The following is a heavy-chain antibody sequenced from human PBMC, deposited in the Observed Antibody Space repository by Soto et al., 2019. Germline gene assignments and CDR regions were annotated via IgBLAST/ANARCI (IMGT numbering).Heavy chain of an antibody. D-gene: IGHD4-17*01. CDR2: IYYSGST. CDR1: GGSISSGDYY. V-gene: IGHV4-30-4*01. J-gene: IGHJ6*02. Sequence: SETLSLTCTVSGGSISSGDYYWSWIRQPPGKGLQWIGYIYYSGSTYYNPSLKSRVTISADTSRNQFSLKLSSLTAAHTAGYYCASHSPSPHYGDRPTLKHYYYGMDVCRQGTTVTVS. CDR3: ASHSPSPHYGDRPTLKHYYYGMDV.